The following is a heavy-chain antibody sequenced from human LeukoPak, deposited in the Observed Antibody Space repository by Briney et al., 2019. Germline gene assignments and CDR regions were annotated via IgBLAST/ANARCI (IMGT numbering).Heavy chain of an antibody. CDR1: GFIISGSA. J-gene: IGHJ5*02. V-gene: IGHV3-73*01. D-gene: IGHD6-6*01. CDR3: TRRSGDSSSKWFDP. CDR2: IRSKANSYAT. Sequence: GGSLRLSCAASGFIISGSALHWVRRPSGKGLEWVGRIRSKANSYATAFAASVKGRFTISRDDSKNTAYLQMNSLKAEDTAVYYCTRRSGDSSSKWFDPWGQGTLVTVSS.